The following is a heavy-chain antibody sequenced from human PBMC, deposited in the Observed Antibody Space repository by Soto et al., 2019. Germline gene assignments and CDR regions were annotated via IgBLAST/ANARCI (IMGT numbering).Heavy chain of an antibody. CDR2: IRGFSPYT. CDR1: GFTFRTYT. D-gene: IGHD2-15*01. CDR3: ARDRGYDAHDYYYNAMDV. Sequence: PGESLKISCISSGFTFRTYTMNWVRQAPGKALEWVSGIRGFSPYTFYAESVKGRFTISRDNAKNSLYPQMNSLRAEDTAVYYCARDRGYDAHDYYYNAMDVWGQGTTVTVSS. J-gene: IGHJ6*02. V-gene: IGHV3-21*01.